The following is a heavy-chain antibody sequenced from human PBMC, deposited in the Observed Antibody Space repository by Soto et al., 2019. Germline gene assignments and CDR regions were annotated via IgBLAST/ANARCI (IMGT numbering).Heavy chain of an antibody. J-gene: IGHJ5*01. CDR2: ISSRGNYI. V-gene: IGHV3-21*01. CDR3: ATGSETTVTTTDS. Sequence: GVLRLSCAASGFTFSTYSMNWVRQAPGKGLEWVSSISSRGNYIYYADSMKGRFTISRDNAKNSLYLQMNSLRAEDMAVYYCATGSETTVTTTDSWGQGTLVTVSS. CDR1: GFTFSTYS. D-gene: IGHD4-4*01.